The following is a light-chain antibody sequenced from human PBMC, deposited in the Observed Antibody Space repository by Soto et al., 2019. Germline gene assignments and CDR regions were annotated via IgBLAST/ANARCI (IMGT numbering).Light chain of an antibody. CDR1: SSNSGKNY. Sequence: QSVLTQPPSVSAAPGQKVTISCSGSSSNSGKNYVSFYQQLPGTAPKLLIYDNNKRPSGIPDRFSGSKSGTSATLGITGLQTGDEADYYCGTWDSSLSAYVFGTGTX. CDR2: DNN. CDR3: GTWDSSLSAYV. J-gene: IGLJ1*01. V-gene: IGLV1-51*01.